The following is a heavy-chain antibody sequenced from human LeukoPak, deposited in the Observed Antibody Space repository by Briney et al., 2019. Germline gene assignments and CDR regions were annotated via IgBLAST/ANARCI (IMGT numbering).Heavy chain of an antibody. J-gene: IGHJ4*02. D-gene: IGHD4-17*01. CDR1: GGTFSSYA. CDR3: ASFDYGDYGDSDY. V-gene: IGHV1-69*13. Sequence: SVKVSCKASGGTFSSYAISWVRQAPGQGLGWMGGIIPIFGTANYAQKFQGRVTITADESTSTAYMELSSLRSEDTAVYYCASFDYGDYGDSDYWGQGTLVTVSS. CDR2: IIPIFGTA.